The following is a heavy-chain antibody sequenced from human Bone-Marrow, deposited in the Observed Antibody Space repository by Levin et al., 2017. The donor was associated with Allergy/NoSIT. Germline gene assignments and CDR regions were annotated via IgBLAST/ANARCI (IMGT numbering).Heavy chain of an antibody. CDR1: GYTFTSYY. CDR3: ARERPDCSGGSCYSGEQKLDP. Sequence: GASVKVSCKASGYTFTSYYMHWVRQAPGQGLEWMGIINPSGGSTSYAQKFQGRVTMTRDTSTSTVYMELSSLRSEDTAVYYCARERPDCSGGSCYSGEQKLDPWGQGTLVTVSS. CDR2: INPSGGST. D-gene: IGHD2-15*01. J-gene: IGHJ5*02. V-gene: IGHV1-46*01.